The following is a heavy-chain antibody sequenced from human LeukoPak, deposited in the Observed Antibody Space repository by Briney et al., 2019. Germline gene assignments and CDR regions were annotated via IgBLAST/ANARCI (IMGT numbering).Heavy chain of an antibody. CDR2: IYHSGST. CDR1: GYSISSGYY. J-gene: IGHJ4*02. Sequence: PSETLSLICTVSGYSISSGYYWGWIRQPPGKGLEWIGNIYHSGSTYYNPSLKSRVTISVDTSKNQFSLKLSSVTAADTAVYYCARDGGVYDSSADYWGQGTLVTVSS. D-gene: IGHD3-22*01. V-gene: IGHV4-38-2*02. CDR3: ARDGGVYDSSADY.